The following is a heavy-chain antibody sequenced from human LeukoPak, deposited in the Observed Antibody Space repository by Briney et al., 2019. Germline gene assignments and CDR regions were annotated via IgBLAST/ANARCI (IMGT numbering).Heavy chain of an antibody. D-gene: IGHD3-22*01. J-gene: IGHJ3*02. CDR2: IYTSGST. CDR3: ARASVVVITPDAFDI. CDR1: GGSISSYY. Sequence: SETLSLTXTVSGGSISSYYWSWIWQPAGKGLEWIGRIYTSGSTNYNPSLKSRVTMSVDTSKNHFSLKLSSVTAADTAVYYCARASVVVITPDAFDIWGQGTMVTVSS. V-gene: IGHV4-4*07.